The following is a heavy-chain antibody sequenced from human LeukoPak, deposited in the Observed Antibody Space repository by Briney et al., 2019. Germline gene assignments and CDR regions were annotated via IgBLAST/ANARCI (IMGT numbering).Heavy chain of an antibody. CDR1: GFTFSTYA. V-gene: IGHV3-30*02. Sequence: GGSLRLSCAASGFTFSTYAMSWVRQAPGKGLEWVAFIRYDGSNKYYADSVKGRFTISRDNSKNTLYLQMNSLRAEDTAVYYCAKGYCSGGSCYHPPSFYYYYYYMDVWGKGTTVTISS. CDR3: AKGYCSGGSCYHPPSFYYYYYYMDV. J-gene: IGHJ6*03. D-gene: IGHD2-15*01. CDR2: IRYDGSNK.